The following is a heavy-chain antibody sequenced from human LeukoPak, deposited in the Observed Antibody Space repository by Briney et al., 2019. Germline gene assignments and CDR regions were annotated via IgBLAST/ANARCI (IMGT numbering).Heavy chain of an antibody. D-gene: IGHD2-2*03. CDR2: ISGSGGST. CDR1: GFTFSSYA. V-gene: IGHV3-23*01. J-gene: IGHJ4*02. Sequence: PGGSLRLSCAASGFTFSSYAMSWVRQAPGKGLEWVSAISGSGGSTYYADSVKGQFTISRDNSKNTLYLQMNSLRAEDTAVYYCAKDLDIVVVPAAVYFDYWGQGTLVTVSS. CDR3: AKDLDIVVVPAAVYFDY.